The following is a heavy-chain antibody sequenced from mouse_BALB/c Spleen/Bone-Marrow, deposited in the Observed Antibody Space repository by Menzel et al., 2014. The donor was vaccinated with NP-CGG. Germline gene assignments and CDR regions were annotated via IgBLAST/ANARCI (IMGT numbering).Heavy chain of an antibody. CDR1: GYTFTSYV. CDR2: IIPSNDVT. CDR3: ARKRGGAMDY. J-gene: IGHJ4*01. V-gene: IGHV1-14*01. Sequence: VQLQQSGPELVKPGASVKMSCKASGYTFTSYVMHWVKQKPGQGLEWIGYIIPSNDVTKYNEKFKGKATLTSDKSSSTAYIELSSLTSEDSAVYYCARKRGGAMDYWGPGTSVTVSS.